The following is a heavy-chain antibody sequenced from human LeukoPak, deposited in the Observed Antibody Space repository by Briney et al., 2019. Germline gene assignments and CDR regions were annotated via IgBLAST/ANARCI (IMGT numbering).Heavy chain of an antibody. Sequence: SETLSLTCTVSGGSISSSSYYWSWIRQPPGKGLEWIGYIYYSGSTNYNPSLKSRVTISVDTSKNQFSLKLSSVTAADTAVYYCARGHSSGWYYFDYWGQGTLVTVSS. J-gene: IGHJ4*02. CDR2: IYYSGST. CDR1: GGSISSSSYY. D-gene: IGHD6-19*01. V-gene: IGHV4-61*01. CDR3: ARGHSSGWYYFDY.